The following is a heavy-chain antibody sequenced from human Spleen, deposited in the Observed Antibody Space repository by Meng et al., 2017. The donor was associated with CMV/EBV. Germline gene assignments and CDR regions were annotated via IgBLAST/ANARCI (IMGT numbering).Heavy chain of an antibody. D-gene: IGHD5-18*01. Sequence: GESLKISCVASGFPFSSYSMNWVRQAPGKGLEWVSSISSSSSYIYYADSVKGRFTISRNNAENSLYLRMSGLRVEDTAVYYCARDQEGTRIPSPIHYGLDVWGQGTTVTVSS. CDR2: ISSSSSYI. CDR1: GFPFSSYS. CDR3: ARDQEGTRIPSPIHYGLDV. V-gene: IGHV3-21*06. J-gene: IGHJ6*02.